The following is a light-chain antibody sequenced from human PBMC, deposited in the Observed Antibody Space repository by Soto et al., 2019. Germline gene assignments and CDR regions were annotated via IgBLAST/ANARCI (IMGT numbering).Light chain of an antibody. CDR1: QSVPNN. CDR3: QRRSNWSTT. Sequence: EIVMPQSPATRSVCLGASVTLSCRASQSVPNNLAGYPQKPGQPPRLLIYDASNRATGIPARFSGSGSGTDFTLTISSLEPEDFAVYYCQRRSNWSTTFGQGTKVDIK. CDR2: DAS. J-gene: IGKJ1*01. V-gene: IGKV3-11*01.